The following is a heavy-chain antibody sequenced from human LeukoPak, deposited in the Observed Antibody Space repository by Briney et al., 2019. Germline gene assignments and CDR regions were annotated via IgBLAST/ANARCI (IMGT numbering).Heavy chain of an antibody. CDR3: ARRKGYVWGSYRHDY. J-gene: IGHJ4*02. CDR1: GGSFSGYH. CDR2: INHSGST. Sequence: SETLSLTCAVYGGSFSGYHWSWIRQPPGKGLEWIGEINHSGSTNYNPSLKSRVTISVDTSKNQFSLKLSSVTAADTAVYYCARRKGYVWGSYRHDYWGQGTLVTVSS. V-gene: IGHV4-34*01. D-gene: IGHD3-16*02.